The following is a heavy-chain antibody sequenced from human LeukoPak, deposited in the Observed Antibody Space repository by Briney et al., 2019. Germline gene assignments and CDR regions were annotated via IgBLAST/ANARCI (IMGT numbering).Heavy chain of an antibody. CDR3: ARDRGPQSYYYYGMDV. CDR1: GSTFSSYS. Sequence: GSLRLSCAASGSTFSSYSMNWVRQAPGKGLEWLSYISSSSNTIYYAGSVKGRFTISRDNAKNSLSLQMDSLRVEDTAVYYCARDRGPQSYYYYGMDVWGQGTTVTVSS. J-gene: IGHJ6*02. D-gene: IGHD3-10*01. CDR2: ISSSSNTI. V-gene: IGHV3-48*01.